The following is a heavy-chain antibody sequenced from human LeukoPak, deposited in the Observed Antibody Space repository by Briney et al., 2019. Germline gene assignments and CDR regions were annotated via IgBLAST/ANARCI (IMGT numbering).Heavy chain of an antibody. CDR1: GGSISSTSYY. CDR2: IFYSGST. V-gene: IGHV4-39*01. Sequence: SETVSLTCTVSGGSISSTSYYWGGIRQPPGKGLEWIGTIFYSGSTYFNPSLKSRLTISVDTSKNHFSLQLSSVTAADTAVYYCARQRGGGYWYFDLWGRGTLGTVSS. CDR3: ARQRGGGYWYFDL. J-gene: IGHJ2*01.